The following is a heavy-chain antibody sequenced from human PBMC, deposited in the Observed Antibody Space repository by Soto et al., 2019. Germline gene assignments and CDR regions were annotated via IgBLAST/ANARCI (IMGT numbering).Heavy chain of an antibody. D-gene: IGHD6-6*01. Sequence: QLQLQESGPGLVKPSETLSLTCTVSGGSISSSSYYWGWIRQPPGKGLEWIGSIYYSGSTYYNPSLKSRVTISVHPSKNQFSLKLSSVTAADTAVYYGASCSWVAARPGYYYYGMDVWGQGTTVTVSS. CDR3: ASCSWVAARPGYYYYGMDV. V-gene: IGHV4-39*01. CDR1: GGSISSSSYY. CDR2: IYYSGST. J-gene: IGHJ6*02.